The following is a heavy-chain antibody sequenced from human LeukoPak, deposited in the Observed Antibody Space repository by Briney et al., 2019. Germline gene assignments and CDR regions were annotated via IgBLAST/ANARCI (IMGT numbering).Heavy chain of an antibody. J-gene: IGHJ3*02. Sequence: ASVKVSCKASGDNFSSYVLTWVRQAPGQGLEWMGRIITTLNVANFAQKFRGRVSITADKSTNTVHLELSNLRSEDTAVYYCTREGVYSPDPTSYHRLPFDIWGKGTLVIVSS. CDR2: IITTLNVA. CDR3: TREGVYSPDPTSYHRLPFDI. V-gene: IGHV1-69*04. D-gene: IGHD3-16*02. CDR1: GDNFSSYV.